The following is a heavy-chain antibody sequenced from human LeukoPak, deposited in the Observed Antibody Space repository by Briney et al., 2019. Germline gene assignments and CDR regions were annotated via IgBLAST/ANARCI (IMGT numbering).Heavy chain of an antibody. J-gene: IGHJ6*03. CDR1: GFTFSSFA. V-gene: IGHV3-23*01. Sequence: PGGSLRLSCAASGFTFSSFAMSWVRQAPGKGLEWVSAISASGGSTYHADSVKGRFTISRDNSKNTLYLQMNSLRAEDTAVYYCARSLATSYYYMDVWGKGTTVTVSS. D-gene: IGHD5-12*01. CDR3: ARSLATSYYYMDV. CDR2: ISASGGST.